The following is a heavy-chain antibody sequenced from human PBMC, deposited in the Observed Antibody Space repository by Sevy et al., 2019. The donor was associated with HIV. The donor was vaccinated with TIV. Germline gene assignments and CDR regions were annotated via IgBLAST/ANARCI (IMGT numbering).Heavy chain of an antibody. CDR2: ISSSGSTI. D-gene: IGHD3-10*01. Sequence: GGSLRLSCAASGFTFSDYYMSWIRQAPGKGLEWVSYISSSGSTIYYADSVKGRFTISRDKAKNSLYLQMNSLRAEDTAVYYCARTAWYPFSATMVRGVILPNDYYGMDVWGQGTTVTVSS. V-gene: IGHV3-11*01. CDR3: ARTAWYPFSATMVRGVILPNDYYGMDV. J-gene: IGHJ6*02. CDR1: GFTFSDYY.